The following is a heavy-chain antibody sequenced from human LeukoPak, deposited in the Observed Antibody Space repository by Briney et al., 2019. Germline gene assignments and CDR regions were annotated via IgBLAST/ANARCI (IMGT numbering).Heavy chain of an antibody. V-gene: IGHV1-69*13. CDR3: ARQEYQLLSWFDP. J-gene: IGHJ5*02. CDR1: GDTFSSYA. CDR2: IIPVFGTT. D-gene: IGHD2-2*01. Sequence: ASVKVSCKASGDTFSSYAISWVRQAPGQGLEWMGGIIPVFGTTNYAQKFQGRVTITADESTSTVYMELSSLTSEDTAMYYCARQEYQLLSWFDPWGQGTLVTVSS.